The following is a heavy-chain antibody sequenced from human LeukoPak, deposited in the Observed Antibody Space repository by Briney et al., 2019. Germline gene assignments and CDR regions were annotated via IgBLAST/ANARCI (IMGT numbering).Heavy chain of an antibody. Sequence: PSEALSLTCTVSGGSLSSGDYYWGWIRQPPGKGLEWNGYIYYSQSTYYNPSLKSRVTISVDTSKNQFSLKLSSVTAADAAVYYCARDVSALGYSFGIWGQGTLVTVSS. V-gene: IGHV4-30-4*08. CDR3: ARDVSALGYSFGI. D-gene: IGHD5-18*01. CDR1: GGSLSSGDYY. CDR2: IYYSQST. J-gene: IGHJ4*02.